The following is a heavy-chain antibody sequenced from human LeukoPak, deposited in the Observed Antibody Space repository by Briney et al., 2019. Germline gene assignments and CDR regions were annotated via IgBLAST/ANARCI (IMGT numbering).Heavy chain of an antibody. D-gene: IGHD3-10*01. CDR3: ARDGGSGSYSDY. CDR2: INWNGGST. J-gene: IGHJ4*02. CDR1: GFTFDDYG. Sequence: PGGSLRLSCAASGFTFDDYGMSWVRQAPGKGLEWVSDINWNGGSTGYADSVKGRFTISRDNAKNSLYLQMNSLRAEDTALYYCARDGGSGSYSDYWGQGTLVTVSS. V-gene: IGHV3-20*04.